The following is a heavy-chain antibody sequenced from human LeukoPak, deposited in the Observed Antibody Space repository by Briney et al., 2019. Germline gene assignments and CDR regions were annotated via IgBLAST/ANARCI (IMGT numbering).Heavy chain of an antibody. CDR2: IYYSGST. CDR3: ARIPYYYDSSGYSDDAFDI. J-gene: IGHJ3*02. CDR1: GGSISSYY. D-gene: IGHD3-22*01. V-gene: IGHV4-59*01. Sequence: SETLSLTCTVWGGSISSYYWSWIRQPPGKGLEWIGYIYYSGSTNYNPSLKSRVTISVDTSKNQFSLKLSSVTAADTAVYYCARIPYYYDSSGYSDDAFDIWGQGTMVTVSS.